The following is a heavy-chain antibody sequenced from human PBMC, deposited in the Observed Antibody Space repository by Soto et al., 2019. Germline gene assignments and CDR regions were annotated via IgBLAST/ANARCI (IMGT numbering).Heavy chain of an antibody. CDR1: GYTFTSYG. Sequence: QLVQSGVEMKNPGASVKVSCKASGYTFTSYGISWVRQAPGQGLEWRGWISGFNDDTNHAQKFQGKLTVTKDTSKRTASMELRSLKSDYTAMYYCARSGSYYPARNWFCPWCHGTLVIVSS. CDR2: ISGFNDDT. J-gene: IGHJ5*02. CDR3: ARSGSYYPARNWFCP. D-gene: IGHD3-10*01. V-gene: IGHV1-18*01.